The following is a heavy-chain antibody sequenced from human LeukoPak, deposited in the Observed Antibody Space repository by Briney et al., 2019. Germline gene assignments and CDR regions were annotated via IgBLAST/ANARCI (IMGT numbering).Heavy chain of an antibody. CDR2: IYYSGGT. CDR3: ASYYGSGSSHFDY. V-gene: IGHV4-39*01. J-gene: IGHJ4*02. D-gene: IGHD3-10*01. Sequence: SETLSLTCTASGGSISNSSYYWGWIRQPPGKGLEWIGSIYYSGGTYYNRSLKSRVTISVDTSKNQFSLKLISVTAADTAVYYCASYYGSGSSHFDYWGQGTLVTVSS. CDR1: GGSISNSSYY.